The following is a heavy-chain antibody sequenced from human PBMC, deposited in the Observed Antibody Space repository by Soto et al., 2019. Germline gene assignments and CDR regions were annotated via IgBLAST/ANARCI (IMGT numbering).Heavy chain of an antibody. J-gene: IGHJ4*02. CDR3: ARRSRDGYETLYCFDY. CDR1: GGSIRSNH. Sequence: SETLSLTCTVSGGSIRSNHWSWIRQPPGKGLEWIGYIYYSGSTSYNPSLKSRVTISVDTSKNQFSLKLSSVTAADTAVYYCARRSRDGYETLYCFDYWGQGTLVTV. V-gene: IGHV4-59*01. D-gene: IGHD5-12*01. CDR2: IYYSGST.